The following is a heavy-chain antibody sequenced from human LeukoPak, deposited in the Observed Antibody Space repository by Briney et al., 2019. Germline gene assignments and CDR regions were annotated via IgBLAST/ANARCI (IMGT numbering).Heavy chain of an antibody. CDR3: AILLKP. V-gene: IGHV3-21*01. J-gene: IGHJ5*02. CDR1: GFTFSNSS. Sequence: PGGSLRLSCAASGFTFSNSSMNWVRQAPGKGLEWVSSISSSSDYIYDADSVKGRFTISRDNAKNSLYLQMNSLRAEDTAVYYCAILLKPWGQGTLVTVSS. CDR2: ISSSSDYI.